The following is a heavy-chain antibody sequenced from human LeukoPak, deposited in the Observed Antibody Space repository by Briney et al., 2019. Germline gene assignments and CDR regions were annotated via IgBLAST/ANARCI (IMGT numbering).Heavy chain of an antibody. CDR1: GFTFSSYG. CDR3: AKVLIAAADTNY. V-gene: IGHV3-30*02. Sequence: GGSLRLSCAASGFTFSSYGMHWVRQAPGKGLEWVAFIRYDGSNKYYADSVKGRFTISKDNSKNTLYLQMNSLRAEDTAVYYCAKVLIAAADTNYWGQGTLVTVSS. J-gene: IGHJ4*02. CDR2: IRYDGSNK. D-gene: IGHD6-13*01.